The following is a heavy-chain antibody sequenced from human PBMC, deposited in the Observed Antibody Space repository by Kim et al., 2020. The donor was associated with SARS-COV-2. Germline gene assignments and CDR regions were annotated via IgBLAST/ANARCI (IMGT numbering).Heavy chain of an antibody. J-gene: IGHJ2*01. CDR2: ISYDGTNK. CDR1: AFSFSDYA. V-gene: IGHV3-30*18. CDR3: AKGWRRLLWYFDL. Sequence: GGSLRLSCAASAFSFSDYAMHWVRQAPGKGLEWVAVISYDGTNKNYADSVRGRFTISRDNSKNTVYLQMNSLRIEDTAIYYCAKGWRRLLWYFDLWGRGTLLTVSS. D-gene: IGHD5-12*01.